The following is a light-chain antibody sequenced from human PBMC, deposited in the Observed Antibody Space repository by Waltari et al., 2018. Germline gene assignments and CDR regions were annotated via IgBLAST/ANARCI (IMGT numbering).Light chain of an antibody. V-gene: IGKV4-1*01. CDR3: QQYYRTPLT. CDR2: WAS. Sequence: DIVMNQSPDSLAVSLGERATINCKSSQSVLYSSNNKNYLAWYQQKPGQPPKLLIYWASTRESGVPDRFSGSGSGTDFTLTISSLQAEDVAVYYCQQYYRTPLTFGGGTKVEIK. J-gene: IGKJ4*01. CDR1: QSVLYSSNNKNY.